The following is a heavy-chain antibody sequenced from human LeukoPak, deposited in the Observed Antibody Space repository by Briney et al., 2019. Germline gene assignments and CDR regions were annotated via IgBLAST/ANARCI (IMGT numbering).Heavy chain of an antibody. CDR2: IRYDGSNK. CDR3: AKDPSTTGTTGDNWFDP. CDR1: GFIYSHYG. J-gene: IGHJ5*02. V-gene: IGHV3-30*02. Sequence: GGSLRLSCAASGFIYSHYGMHWARQAPGKGLEWVAFIRYDGSNKYYADSVKGRFTISRDNSKNTLYLQMNSLRAEDTAVYYCAKDPSTTGTTGDNWFDPWGQGTLVTVSS. D-gene: IGHD1-1*01.